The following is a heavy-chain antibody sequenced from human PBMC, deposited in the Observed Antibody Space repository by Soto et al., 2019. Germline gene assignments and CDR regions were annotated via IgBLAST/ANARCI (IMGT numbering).Heavy chain of an antibody. CDR1: GDCVSSNSAA. CDR2: TYYTSKWHN. Sequence: SQTLSLTCAISGDCVSSNSAAWNWIRQSPSRGLEWLGRTYYTSKWHNDHAVSVKSRITINPDTSKNQFSLQLNSVTTEDTAVYYCAREWELPYYYYYGMDVWGQGTTVTVSS. J-gene: IGHJ6*02. CDR3: AREWELPYYYYYGMDV. V-gene: IGHV6-1*01. D-gene: IGHD1-26*01.